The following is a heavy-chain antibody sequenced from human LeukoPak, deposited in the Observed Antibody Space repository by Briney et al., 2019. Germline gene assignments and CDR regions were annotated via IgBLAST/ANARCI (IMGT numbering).Heavy chain of an antibody. V-gene: IGHV3-23*01. D-gene: IGHD1-26*01. Sequence: GGSLRLSCAASGFTFSSYAMSWVRQAPGKGLEWVSAISGSGGSTYYADSVKGRFTISRDNSKNTLYLQMNSLRAEDTAVYYCAKDEDSDFIVAYFDYWGRGTLVTVSS. CDR1: GFTFSSYA. CDR2: ISGSGGST. CDR3: AKDEDSDFIVAYFDY. J-gene: IGHJ4*02.